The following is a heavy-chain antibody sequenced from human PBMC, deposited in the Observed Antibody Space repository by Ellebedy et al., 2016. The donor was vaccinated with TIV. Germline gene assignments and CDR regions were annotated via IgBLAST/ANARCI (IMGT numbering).Heavy chain of an antibody. Sequence: GGSLRLSXKASGFLFSDCSMNWIRQAPGKGLEWVASISSSGTYIYYADSLEGRFTTARDNVKDSVFLQMNDLRVDGSGVYYCARTTPYNIAVAGPDYWGQGTLVTVTS. CDR1: GFLFSDCS. CDR3: ARTTPYNIAVAGPDY. D-gene: IGHD6-19*01. CDR2: ISSSGTYI. J-gene: IGHJ4*02. V-gene: IGHV3-21*01.